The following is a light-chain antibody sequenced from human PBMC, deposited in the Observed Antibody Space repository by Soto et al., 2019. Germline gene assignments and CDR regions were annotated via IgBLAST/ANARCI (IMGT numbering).Light chain of an antibody. CDR3: QQYQSFSLT. J-gene: IGKJ4*01. Sequence: IQMTQSPSSLSASVGDRVTISCRASQGIGNALGWYQQKPGKPPKLLIYKTSNLESGVPSRFSGSGSGTEFSLTISSLQPDDFVTYYCQQYQSFSLTFGGGTRVEVK. V-gene: IGKV1-5*03. CDR2: KTS. CDR1: QGIGNA.